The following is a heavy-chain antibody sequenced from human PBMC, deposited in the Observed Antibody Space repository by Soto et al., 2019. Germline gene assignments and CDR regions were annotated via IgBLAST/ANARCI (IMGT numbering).Heavy chain of an antibody. CDR2: IKSRTESETT. D-gene: IGHD3-3*01. Sequence: GHLVESGGGFVKPGGSLTLSCATSGFTFSNVWLSWVRQGPGKGLEWLGRIKSRTESETTDYAPPARGRFIISRDDSKNMMYLKLNSMKSEYTGVYYCVTVLPHANSWFDYWGQGTPVTVSS. J-gene: IGHJ4*02. CDR3: VTVLPHANSWFDY. V-gene: IGHV3-15*01. CDR1: GFTFSNVW.